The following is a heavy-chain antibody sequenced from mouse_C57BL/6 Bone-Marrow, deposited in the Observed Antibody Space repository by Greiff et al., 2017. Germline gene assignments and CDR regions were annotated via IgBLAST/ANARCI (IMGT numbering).Heavy chain of an antibody. CDR3: ATRGYGYGWFAY. CDR2: INSDGGCT. J-gene: IGHJ3*01. D-gene: IGHD2-2*01. Sequence: EVQLQESGGGLVQPGESLKLSCASYEYEFPSYDMSWVRKTPEKRLELVAAINSDGGCTYYPDTMERRFIISRDNTKKTLYLQMSSLRSEDTALYYCATRGYGYGWFAYWGQGTLVTGSA. CDR1: EYEFPSYD. V-gene: IGHV5-2*01.